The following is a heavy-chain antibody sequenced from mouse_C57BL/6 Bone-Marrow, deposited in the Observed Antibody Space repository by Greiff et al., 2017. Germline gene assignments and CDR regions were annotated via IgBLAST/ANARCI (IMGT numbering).Heavy chain of an antibody. V-gene: IGHV1-69*01. CDR2: IDPSDSYT. CDR1: GYTFTSYW. CDR3: ARPDGNWYFDV. D-gene: IGHD2-1*01. J-gene: IGHJ1*03. Sequence: VQLQQPGAELVMPGASVKLSCKASGYTFTSYWMHWVKQRPGQGLEWIGEIDPSDSYTNYNQKFKGKSTLTVDKSSSTAYMQLSSLTSEDSAVYYCARPDGNWYFDVWGTGTTVTVSS.